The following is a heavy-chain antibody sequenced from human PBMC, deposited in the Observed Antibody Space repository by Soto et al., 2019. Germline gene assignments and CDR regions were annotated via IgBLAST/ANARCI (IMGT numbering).Heavy chain of an antibody. V-gene: IGHV3-30-3*01. J-gene: IGHJ4*02. Sequence: GGSLRLSCAASGFTFSSYAMHWVRQAPGKGLEWAAVISYDGSNKYYADSVKGRFTISRDNSKNTLYLQMNSLRAEDTAVYYCARVIAVAGYYFDYWGQGTLVTVSS. D-gene: IGHD6-19*01. CDR2: ISYDGSNK. CDR1: GFTFSSYA. CDR3: ARVIAVAGYYFDY.